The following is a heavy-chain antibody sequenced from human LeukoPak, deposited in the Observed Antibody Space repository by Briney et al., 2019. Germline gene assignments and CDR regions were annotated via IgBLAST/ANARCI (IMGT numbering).Heavy chain of an antibody. V-gene: IGHV3-23*01. D-gene: IGHD2-15*01. CDR1: GFTFSSYG. CDR2: IGGSGGGT. CDR3: AKSQSHIVVVVSAITPEY. J-gene: IGHJ4*02. Sequence: GGTLRLSCAASGFTFSSYGMSWVRQAPGKGLEWVSSIGGSGGGTYYADSVKGRFTISRDNSKNTLYLQINSLRAEDTAVYYCAKSQSHIVVVVSAITPEYWGQGTLVTVSS.